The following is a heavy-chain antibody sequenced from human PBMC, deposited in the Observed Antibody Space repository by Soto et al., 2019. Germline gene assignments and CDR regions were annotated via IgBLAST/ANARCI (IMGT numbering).Heavy chain of an antibody. CDR2: ISAYNGNT. V-gene: IGHV1-18*04. Sequence: GASVKVSCKAFGYTFTGYFMHWVRQAPGQGLEWLGWISAYNGNTNYAQKLQGRVTMTTDTSTSTAYMELRSLRSDDTAVYYCARGIRAASGCWFDPWGQGTLVTVSS. D-gene: IGHD2-15*01. CDR3: ARGIRAASGCWFDP. J-gene: IGHJ5*02. CDR1: GYTFTGYF.